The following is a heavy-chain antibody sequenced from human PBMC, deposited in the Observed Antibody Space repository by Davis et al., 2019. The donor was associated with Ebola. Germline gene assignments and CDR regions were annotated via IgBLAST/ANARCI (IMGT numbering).Heavy chain of an antibody. CDR2: ISSSSSTI. CDR1: GFIFSSYS. D-gene: IGHD4-17*01. Sequence: GESLKISCAASGFIFSSYSMNWVRQAPGKGLEWVSYISSSSSTIDYADSVKGRFSISRDNAKNSLYLQVNSLRAEDTAVYYCARGNGDYPTPIDYWGQGTLVTVSP. J-gene: IGHJ4*02. V-gene: IGHV3-48*04. CDR3: ARGNGDYPTPIDY.